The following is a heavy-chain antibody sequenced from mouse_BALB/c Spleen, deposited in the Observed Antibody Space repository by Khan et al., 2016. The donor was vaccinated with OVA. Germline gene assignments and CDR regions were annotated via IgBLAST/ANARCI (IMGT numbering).Heavy chain of an antibody. D-gene: IGHD2-14*01. V-gene: IGHV1-4*01. J-gene: IGHJ4*01. CDR3: ARRTTGYAMDY. CDR1: GYTFTSYT. CDR2: INPRSGYT. Sequence: VELVESGAELARPGASVKMSCKASGYTFTSYTIHWVQQRPGQGLEWIGYINPRSGYTNYNQKFKDKATLTADKSSRTAYMQLSSLTSEDSAVYYCARRTTGYAMDYWGQGTSVTVSS.